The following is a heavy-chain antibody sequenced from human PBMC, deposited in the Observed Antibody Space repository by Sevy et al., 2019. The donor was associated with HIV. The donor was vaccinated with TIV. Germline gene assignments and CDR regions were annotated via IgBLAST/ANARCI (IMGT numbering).Heavy chain of an antibody. D-gene: IGHD2-2*01. V-gene: IGHV3-53*01. CDR3: ARVSCSSTSCHPNYYYGMDV. CDR2: IYSGGST. J-gene: IGHJ6*02. Sequence: GGSLRLSCAASGFTVSSNYMSWVRQAPGKGLEWVSVIYSGGSTYYADSVKGRFTISRDNSKNTLYRQMNSLRAEDTAVYYCARVSCSSTSCHPNYYYGMDVWGQGTTVTVSS. CDR1: GFTVSSNY.